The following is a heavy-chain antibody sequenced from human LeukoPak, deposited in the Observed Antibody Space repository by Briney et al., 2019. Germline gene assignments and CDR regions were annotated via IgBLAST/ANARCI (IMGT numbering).Heavy chain of an antibody. Sequence: GASVKVSCKASGYTFTSYGISWVRQAPGQGLEWMGWISAYNGNTNYAQKLQGRVTMTTDTSTSTAYMELRSLRSEDTAVYYCASTYYYDSSGYPLVYFDYWGQGTLVTVSS. J-gene: IGHJ4*02. V-gene: IGHV1-18*01. D-gene: IGHD3-22*01. CDR1: GYTFTSYG. CDR3: ASTYYYDSSGYPLVYFDY. CDR2: ISAYNGNT.